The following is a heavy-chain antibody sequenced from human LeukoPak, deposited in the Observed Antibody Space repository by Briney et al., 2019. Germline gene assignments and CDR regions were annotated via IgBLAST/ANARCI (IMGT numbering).Heavy chain of an antibody. CDR2: ISTSGNT. V-gene: IGHV3-23*01. J-gene: IGHJ5*02. Sequence: QPGGSLRLSCAVSGFTFSNSAMSWLRQAPGKGLEWVSAISTSGNTYYADSVKGRFISSRDNSKNTLYLQMDSLRADDTAIYYCARYVLGSTRWLDPWGQGTLVTVSS. D-gene: IGHD2-21*01. CDR3: ARYVLGSTRWLDP. CDR1: GFTFSNSA.